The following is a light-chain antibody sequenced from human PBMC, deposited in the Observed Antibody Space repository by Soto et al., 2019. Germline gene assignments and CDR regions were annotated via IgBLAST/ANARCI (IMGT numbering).Light chain of an antibody. J-gene: IGLJ2*01. Sequence: QSALTQPPSASGSPGQSVTIPCTGTSTDVGAYNFVSWFQQNPGKAPKLIIYEVNKRPSGVPDRFSGSKSGNTASLTVSGLQAEDEAYYYCSSYAGSDNFVLFGGGTKLTVL. CDR3: SSYAGSDNFVL. CDR1: STDVGAYNF. CDR2: EVN. V-gene: IGLV2-8*01.